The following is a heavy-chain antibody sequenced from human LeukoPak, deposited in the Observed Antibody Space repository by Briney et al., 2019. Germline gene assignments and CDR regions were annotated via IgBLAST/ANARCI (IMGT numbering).Heavy chain of an antibody. CDR2: ISYDGSNK. Sequence: GRSLRLSCAASGFTFSSYGMHWVRQAPCKGLEWVAVISYDGSNKYYADSVKGRFTISRDNSKNTLYLQMNSLRAEDTAVYYCAKDKRYLPPYYYYYYGMDVWGQGTTVTVSS. D-gene: IGHD3-16*02. CDR1: GFTFSSYG. J-gene: IGHJ6*02. CDR3: AKDKRYLPPYYYYYYGMDV. V-gene: IGHV3-30*18.